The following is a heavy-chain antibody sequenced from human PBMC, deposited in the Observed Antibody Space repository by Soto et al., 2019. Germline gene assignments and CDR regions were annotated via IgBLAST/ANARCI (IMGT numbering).Heavy chain of an antibody. V-gene: IGHV3-53*01. CDR2: IYSGGST. D-gene: IGHD6-19*01. CDR3: AREYSSGGYYYGMDV. Sequence: GGSLRLSCAASGFTVSSNYMSWVRQAPGKGLEWVSVIYSGGSTYYADSVKGRFTISRDNSKNTLYLQMNSLRAEDTAVYYCAREYSSGGYYYGMDVWGQGTTVTVS. J-gene: IGHJ6*02. CDR1: GFTVSSNY.